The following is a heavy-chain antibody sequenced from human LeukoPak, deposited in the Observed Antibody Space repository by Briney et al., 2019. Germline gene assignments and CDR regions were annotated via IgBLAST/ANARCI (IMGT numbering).Heavy chain of an antibody. V-gene: IGHV3-66*01. D-gene: IGHD6-19*01. CDR3: AKDWYKQWLGPGY. CDR2: IYSGGST. CDR1: EFSVGSNY. J-gene: IGHJ4*02. Sequence: PGGSLRLSCAASEFSVGSNYMTWVRQAPGKGLEWVSLIYSGGSTYYADSVKGRFTISRDNSKNTLYLQMNSLRAEDTAVYYCAKDWYKQWLGPGYWGQGTLVTVSS.